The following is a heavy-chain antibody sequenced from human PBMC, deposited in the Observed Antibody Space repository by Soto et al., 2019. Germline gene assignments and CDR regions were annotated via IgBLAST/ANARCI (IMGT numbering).Heavy chain of an antibody. Sequence: QLQLQESGPGLVKSSETLSLSCTVSGGSISGSNHFWGWIRQPPGKGLEWIGSYQYGGRTYYKPSVKSRPTISRYTSKNQFSLKVRSVSAADTAMYYCARHFGRKWFDPWGKCTLVTVSS. CDR1: GGSISGSNHF. V-gene: IGHV4-39*01. CDR3: ARHFGRKWFDP. J-gene: IGHJ5*02. CDR2: YQYGGRT. D-gene: IGHD3-10*01.